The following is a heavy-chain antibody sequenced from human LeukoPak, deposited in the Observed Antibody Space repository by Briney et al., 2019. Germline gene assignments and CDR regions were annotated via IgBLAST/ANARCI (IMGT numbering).Heavy chain of an antibody. CDR2: ISGSGGST. V-gene: IGHV3-23*01. J-gene: IGHJ4*02. CDR1: GFTFSSYA. CDR3: ARDAYSSGWSYFDY. D-gene: IGHD6-19*01. Sequence: PGGSLRLSCAASGFTFSSYAMSWVRQAPGKGLEWVSAISGSGGSTYYADSVKGRFTISRDNSKYTLYLQMNSLRAEDTALYYCARDAYSSGWSYFDYWGQGTLVTVSS.